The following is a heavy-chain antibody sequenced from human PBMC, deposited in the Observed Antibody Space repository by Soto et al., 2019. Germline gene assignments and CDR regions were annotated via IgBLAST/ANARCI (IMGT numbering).Heavy chain of an antibody. D-gene: IGHD6-19*01. J-gene: IGHJ4*02. Sequence: ASVKVSCKASGYTFTSYAMHWVRQAPGQRLEWMGWINAGNGNTKYSQKFQGRVTITRDTSASTAYMELSSLRSEDTAVYYCAVDSKQWLVLNFDYCGQGTLLTVSS. V-gene: IGHV1-3*01. CDR1: GYTFTSYA. CDR2: INAGNGNT. CDR3: AVDSKQWLVLNFDY.